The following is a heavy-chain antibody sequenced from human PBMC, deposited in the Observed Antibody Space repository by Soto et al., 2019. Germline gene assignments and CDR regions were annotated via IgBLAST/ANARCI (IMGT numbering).Heavy chain of an antibody. CDR1: GYTFTSYD. D-gene: IGHD2-15*01. CDR3: ARGPYCSGGSCYSGWFDP. J-gene: IGHJ5*02. CDR2: MNPNSGNT. Sequence: ASVKVSCKASGYTFTSYDINWVRQATGQGLEWMGWMNPNSGNTGYAQKFQGRVTMTRNTSISTAYMELSSLRSEDTAVYYCARGPYCSGGSCYSGWFDPWAQRTLVTVSS. V-gene: IGHV1-8*01.